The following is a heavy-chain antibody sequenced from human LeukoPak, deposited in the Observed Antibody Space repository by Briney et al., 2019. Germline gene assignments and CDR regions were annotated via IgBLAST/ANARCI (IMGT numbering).Heavy chain of an antibody. Sequence: SVKVSCKASGGTFSSYAISWVRQAPGQGLEWMGRITPILGIANYAQKFQGRVTITADKSTSTAYMELSSLRSEDTAVYYCARSTLRGGIDYWGQGTLVTVSS. D-gene: IGHD3-16*01. CDR2: ITPILGIA. CDR1: GGTFSSYA. J-gene: IGHJ4*02. V-gene: IGHV1-69*04. CDR3: ARSTLRGGIDY.